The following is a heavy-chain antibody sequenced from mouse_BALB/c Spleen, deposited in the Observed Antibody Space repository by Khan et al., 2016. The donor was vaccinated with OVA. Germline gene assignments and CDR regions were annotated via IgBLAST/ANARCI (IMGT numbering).Heavy chain of an antibody. J-gene: IGHJ4*01. D-gene: IGHD2-1*01. CDR3: ARWGGNFPSYAMDY. CDR2: IYPGNVNT. V-gene: IGHV1S56*01. Sequence: QVQLKQSGPELVKPGASVRISCKASGYTFTSYYIHWVKQRPGQGLEWIGWIYPGNVNTGYNEKFKGKATLTADKSSSTAYMQLSSLTSEDSAVYFCARWGGNFPSYAMDYWGQGTSVTGAS. CDR1: GYTFTSYY.